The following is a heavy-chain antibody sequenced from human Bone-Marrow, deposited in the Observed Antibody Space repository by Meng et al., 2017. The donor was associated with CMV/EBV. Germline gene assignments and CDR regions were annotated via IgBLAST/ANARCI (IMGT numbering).Heavy chain of an antibody. D-gene: IGHD6-19*01. CDR2: INHSGST. CDR3: ARGGWSSSGRKGLGRPWYY. CDR1: GGSFSGYY. V-gene: IGHV4-34*01. J-gene: IGHJ4*02. Sequence: QGPRQQGGAGLLTPSVTLSRTCAVYGGSFSGYYWSWIRQPPGKGLEWIGEINHSGSTNYNPSLKSRVTISVDTSKNQFSLKLSSVTAADTAVYYCARGGWSSSGRKGLGRPWYYWGQGTLVTVSS.